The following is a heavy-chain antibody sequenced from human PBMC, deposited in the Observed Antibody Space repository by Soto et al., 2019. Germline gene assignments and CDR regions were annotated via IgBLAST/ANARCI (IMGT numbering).Heavy chain of an antibody. CDR3: ARAREPVMEGSSPQNYGMDV. D-gene: IGHD6-6*01. J-gene: IGHJ6*02. CDR1: GGTFSSYA. CDR2: IIPIFGTA. Sequence: QVQLVQSGAEVKKPGSSVKVSCKASGGTFSSYAISWVRQAPGHGLEWMGGIIPIFGTANYAQNFQGRVTITADESTSTAYMELSSLRSEDTAVYYCARAREPVMEGSSPQNYGMDVWGQGTTVTVSS. V-gene: IGHV1-69*01.